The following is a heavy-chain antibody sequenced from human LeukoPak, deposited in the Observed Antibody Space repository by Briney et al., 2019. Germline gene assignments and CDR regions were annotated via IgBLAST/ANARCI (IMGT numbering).Heavy chain of an antibody. V-gene: IGHV3-30-3*01. CDR3: ARDRGVRGVIDY. CDR1: GFTFSSYA. CDR2: ISYDGSNE. Sequence: GRSLRLSCAASGFTFSSYAMHWVRQAPGKGLEWVAVISYDGSNEYYADSVKGRFTISRDNSKNTLYLQMNSLRAEDTAVYYCARDRGVRGVIDYWGQGTLVTVSS. J-gene: IGHJ4*02. D-gene: IGHD3-10*01.